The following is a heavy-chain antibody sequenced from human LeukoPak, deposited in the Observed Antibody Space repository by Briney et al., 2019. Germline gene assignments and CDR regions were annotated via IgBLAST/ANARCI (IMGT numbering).Heavy chain of an antibody. Sequence: IPSETLSLTCTVSGGSISSYYWSWIRQPPGKGLEWIGYIYYSGSTSYNPSLKSRVTISVDTSKNQFSLKLSSVTAADTAVYYCARLPTMVGSGSYYYYYYGMDVWGQGTTVTVSS. V-gene: IGHV4-59*08. D-gene: IGHD3-10*01. J-gene: IGHJ6*02. CDR2: IYYSGST. CDR1: GGSISSYY. CDR3: ARLPTMVGSGSYYYYYYGMDV.